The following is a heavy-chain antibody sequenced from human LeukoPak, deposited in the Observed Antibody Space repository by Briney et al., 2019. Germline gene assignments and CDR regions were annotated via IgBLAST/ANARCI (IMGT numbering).Heavy chain of an antibody. Sequence: GGSLRLSCAASGFSFSDYNMHWVRQAPGKGLEWMAVITYNGINEYYADSVKGRFTISRDNSKSTLLLQMNSLRAEDTAVYYCAKVRWDNSGWYYLDSWGQGTLVTVSS. CDR2: ITYNGINE. J-gene: IGHJ4*02. CDR1: GFSFSDYN. V-gene: IGHV3-30*18. CDR3: AKVRWDNSGWYYLDS. D-gene: IGHD6-19*01.